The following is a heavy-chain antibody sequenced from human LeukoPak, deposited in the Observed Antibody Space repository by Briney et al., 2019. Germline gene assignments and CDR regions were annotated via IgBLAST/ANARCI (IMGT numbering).Heavy chain of an antibody. CDR3: ARELGSTGSSVY. D-gene: IGHD1-1*01. Sequence: SVKVSCKASVGSFTTYIITWVRQAPGQGREWMGRIVPISGTTQYAQNFQGRVTITTDESASTAYKELNSLRPEDTAVYYCARELGSTGSSVYWGQGTLVTVSS. J-gene: IGHJ4*02. CDR2: IVPISGTT. CDR1: VGSFTTYI. V-gene: IGHV1-69*05.